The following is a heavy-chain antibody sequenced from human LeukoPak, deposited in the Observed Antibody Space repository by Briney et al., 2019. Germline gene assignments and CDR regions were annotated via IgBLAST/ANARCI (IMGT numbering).Heavy chain of an antibody. Sequence: PGGSLRLSCAVSGFSFSSNWISWVRQVQGKGLEWVAYIKKDGSEKMYVDSGKGRFSISRDNAENLLYLQMNSLRVEDTAVYYCVREGGSDWYSGWFDPWGQGTLVTVSS. V-gene: IGHV3-7*01. D-gene: IGHD6-19*01. CDR2: IKKDGSEK. CDR3: VREGGSDWYSGWFDP. CDR1: GFSFSSNW. J-gene: IGHJ5*02.